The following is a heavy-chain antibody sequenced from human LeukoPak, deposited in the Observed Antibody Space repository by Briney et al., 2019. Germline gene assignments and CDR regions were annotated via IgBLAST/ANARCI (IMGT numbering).Heavy chain of an antibody. CDR1: GDSIRSSNW. Sequence: PSETLSLTCAVSGDSIRSSNWWNWVRQPPGKGLGWIGEMYHSGTTNYNPSLKSRVTISVDKSKNHFSLKLSSVTAADTAVYYCASTPSGRYIRYWGQGTLVTVSS. D-gene: IGHD6-19*01. CDR3: ASTPSGRYIRY. CDR2: MYHSGTT. V-gene: IGHV4-4*02. J-gene: IGHJ4*02.